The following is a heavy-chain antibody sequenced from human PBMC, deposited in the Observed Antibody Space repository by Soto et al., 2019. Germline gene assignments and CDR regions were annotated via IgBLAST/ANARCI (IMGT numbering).Heavy chain of an antibody. J-gene: IGHJ4*02. Sequence: QVQLVQSGAEVKKPGASVKVSCKASGYTFTSYGISWVRQAPGQGLEWMGWISAYNGNTNYAQKLQGRVTMTTDTATSTAYMALRGRISDDTAVYYCARDGYFDSSGYRSDFDYWGQGPLVTVSS. CDR2: ISAYNGNT. CDR1: GYTFTSYG. D-gene: IGHD3-22*01. CDR3: ARDGYFDSSGYRSDFDY. V-gene: IGHV1-18*01.